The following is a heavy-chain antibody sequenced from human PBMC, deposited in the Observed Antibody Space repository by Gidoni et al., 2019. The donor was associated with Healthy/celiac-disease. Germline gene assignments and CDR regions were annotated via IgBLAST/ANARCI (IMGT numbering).Heavy chain of an antibody. CDR2: IKSKTDGGTT. V-gene: IGHV3-15*01. CDR3: TTDPPITIFGVVISY. Sequence: EVQLVESGGGLVKPGGSLRLSCAAYGFTFSNAWMSWVRQAPGKGLEWVGRIKSKTDGGTTDYAAPVKGRFTISRDDSKNTLYLQMNSLKTEDTAVYYCTTDPPITIFGVVISYWGQGTLVTVSS. D-gene: IGHD3-3*01. CDR1: GFTFSNAW. J-gene: IGHJ4*02.